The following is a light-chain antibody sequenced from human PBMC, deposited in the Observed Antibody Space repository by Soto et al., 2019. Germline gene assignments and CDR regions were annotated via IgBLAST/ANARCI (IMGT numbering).Light chain of an antibody. Sequence: DIQMTQSPSTLSGSVGDRVTITCRASQTISSWLAWYQQKPGKAPKLLIYKASTLKSGVPSRFRGSGSGTEFTLTISSLQPDHFATYYCQHYNSYSEAFGQGTKADIK. CDR3: QHYNSYSEA. CDR2: KAS. CDR1: QTISSW. J-gene: IGKJ1*01. V-gene: IGKV1-5*03.